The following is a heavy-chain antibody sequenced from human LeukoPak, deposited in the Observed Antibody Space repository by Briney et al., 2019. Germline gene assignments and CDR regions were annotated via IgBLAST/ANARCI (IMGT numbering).Heavy chain of an antibody. CDR1: GESFSGYY. V-gene: IGHV4-34*01. J-gene: IGHJ4*02. Sequence: SETLSLTCAVYGESFSGYYWSWIRQPPGKGLEWIGEINHSGSTNYNPSLKSRVTISVDTSKNQFSLKLSSVTAADTAVYYCASRIDSYGPWGQGTLVTVSS. CDR2: INHSGST. D-gene: IGHD5-18*01. CDR3: ASRIDSYGP.